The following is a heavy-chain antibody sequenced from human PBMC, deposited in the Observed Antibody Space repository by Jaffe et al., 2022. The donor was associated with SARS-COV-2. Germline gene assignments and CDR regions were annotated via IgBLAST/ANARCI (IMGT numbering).Heavy chain of an antibody. CDR1: GFTFSSYA. V-gene: IGHV3-23*01. CDR3: AKVGGGRIVTGGSPS. Sequence: EVQLLESGGGLVQPGGSLRVSCAASGFTFSSYAMTWVRQAPGKGLEWVSGISGSDGSTYYADSVKGRFTISRDNSKNTLHLQMNSLRAEDTAIYYCAKVGGGRIVTGGSPSWGQGTLVTVSS. CDR2: ISGSDGST. D-gene: IGHD6-13*01. J-gene: IGHJ5*02.